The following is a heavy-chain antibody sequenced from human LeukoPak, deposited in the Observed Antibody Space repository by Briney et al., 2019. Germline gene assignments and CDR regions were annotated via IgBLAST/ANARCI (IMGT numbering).Heavy chain of an antibody. V-gene: IGHV3-66*02. CDR2: IYSGGNA. CDR3: ARGQTARD. D-gene: IGHD6-6*01. CDR1: GFSVSNNY. Sequence: GGSLRLSCAASGFSVSNNYLSWVRRAPGKGLEWVSVIYSGGNAYYADYVKGRFTMSRDNSKNTVYLQMESLRPEDTSIYYCARGQTARDWGQGAQVTVSS. J-gene: IGHJ4*02.